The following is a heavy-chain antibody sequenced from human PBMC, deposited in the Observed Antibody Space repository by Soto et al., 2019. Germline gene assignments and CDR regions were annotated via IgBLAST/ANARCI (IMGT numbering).Heavy chain of an antibody. J-gene: IGHJ6*02. Sequence: SVKVSCKASGGTFSSYAISWVRQAPGQGLEWMGGIIPIFGTANYAQKFQGRVTITADESTSTAYMELSSLRSEDTAVYYCARRGRQQPRRAYGMDVWGQGTTVTVSS. CDR2: IIPIFGTA. D-gene: IGHD6-13*01. CDR3: ARRGRQQPRRAYGMDV. CDR1: GGTFSSYA. V-gene: IGHV1-69*13.